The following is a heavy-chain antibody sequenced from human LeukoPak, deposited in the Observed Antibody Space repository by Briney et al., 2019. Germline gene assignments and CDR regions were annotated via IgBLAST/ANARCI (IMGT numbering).Heavy chain of an antibody. CDR1: GGSISSSNW. Sequence: KPSETLSLTCAVSGGSISSSNWWSWVRQPPGKGLEWIGEIYHSGSTNYNPSLKSRVTISVDTSKNHFSVKLTSVTTADTAVYYCARLYGNFQNYYDYWGQGTLVTVSS. J-gene: IGHJ4*02. V-gene: IGHV4-4*02. D-gene: IGHD1-7*01. CDR3: ARLYGNFQNYYDY. CDR2: IYHSGST.